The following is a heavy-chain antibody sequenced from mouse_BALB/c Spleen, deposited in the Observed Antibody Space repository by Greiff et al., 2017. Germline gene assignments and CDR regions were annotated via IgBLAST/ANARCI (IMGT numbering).Heavy chain of an antibody. V-gene: IGHV1-14*01. Sequence: VQLKQSGPELVKPGASVKMSCKASGYTFTSYVMHWVKQKPGQGLEWIGYINPYNDGTKYNEKFKGKATLTSDKSSSTAYMELSSLTSEDSAVYYCASGNYGYWYFDVWGAGTTVTVSS. D-gene: IGHD2-1*01. CDR3: ASGNYGYWYFDV. CDR2: INPYNDGT. CDR1: GYTFTSYV. J-gene: IGHJ1*01.